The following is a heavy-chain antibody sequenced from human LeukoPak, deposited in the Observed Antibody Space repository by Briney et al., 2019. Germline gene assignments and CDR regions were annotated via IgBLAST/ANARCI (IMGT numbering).Heavy chain of an antibody. Sequence: PGGSLRLSCAASGFTFSSYGMHWVRQAPGKGLEWVAVIWYDGSNKYYADSVKGRFTISRDNSKNTLYLQMNSLRAEDTAVYFCARDQGTIAAAGTQGSIAAAGRKGWFDYWGQGTLVTVSS. CDR2: IWYDGSNK. CDR3: ARDQGTIAAAGTQGSIAAAGRKGWFDY. CDR1: GFTFSSYG. D-gene: IGHD6-13*01. J-gene: IGHJ4*02. V-gene: IGHV3-33*01.